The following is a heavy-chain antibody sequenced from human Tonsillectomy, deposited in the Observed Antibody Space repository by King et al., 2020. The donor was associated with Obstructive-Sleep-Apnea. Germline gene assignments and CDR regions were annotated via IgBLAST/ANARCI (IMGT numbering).Heavy chain of an antibody. CDR3: ARDRVVGATHPY. D-gene: IGHD1-26*01. V-gene: IGHV3-30*04. CDR2: ISFDGSNK. CDR1: GFTFSSYA. J-gene: IGHJ4*02. Sequence: QLVQSGGGVVQPGRSLRLSCAASGFTFSSYAMHWVRQAPGKGLEWGAIISFDGSNKYYADSVKGRFTISRDNSKNTLYLQMNSLRAEDTAVYYCARDRVVGATHPYWGQGTLVTVSS.